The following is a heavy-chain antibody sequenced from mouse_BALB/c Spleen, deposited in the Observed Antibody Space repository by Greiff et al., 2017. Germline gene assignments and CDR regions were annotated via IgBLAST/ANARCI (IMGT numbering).Heavy chain of an antibody. CDR2: IYPGDGDT. CDR3: ARGDYGNYLYYFDY. Sequence: VKLMESGAELARPGASVKLSCKASGYTFTSYWMQWVKQRPGQGLEWIGAIYPGDGDTRYTQKFKGKATLTADKSSSTAYMQLSSLASEDSAVYYCARGDYGNYLYYFDYWGQGTTLTVSS. V-gene: IGHV1-87*01. D-gene: IGHD2-1*01. CDR1: GYTFTSYW. J-gene: IGHJ2*01.